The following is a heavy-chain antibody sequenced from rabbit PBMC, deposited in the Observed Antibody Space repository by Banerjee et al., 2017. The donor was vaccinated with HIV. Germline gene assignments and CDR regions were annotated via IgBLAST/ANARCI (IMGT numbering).Heavy chain of an antibody. J-gene: IGHJ6*01. Sequence: QSLEESGGDLVKPGASLTLTCTASGFSFSGSYWICWVRQAPGKGLEWIACIYDGGSGDTYYASWAKGRFTISKTSSTTVTLQMTSLTVADTATHFCARVDSGYVAYGYAWDLWGPGTLVTVS. CDR3: ARVDSGYVAYGYAWDL. D-gene: IGHD6-1*01. V-gene: IGHV1S40*01. CDR1: GFSFSGSYW. CDR2: IYDGGSGDT.